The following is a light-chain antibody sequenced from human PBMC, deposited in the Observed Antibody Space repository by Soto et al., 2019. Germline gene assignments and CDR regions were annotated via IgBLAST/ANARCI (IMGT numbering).Light chain of an antibody. CDR1: QSLAYSDGNTY. J-gene: IGKJ2*01. CDR2: KVS. V-gene: IGKV2-30*01. Sequence: DVVMTQSPLSLPVTLGQPASISCRSSQSLAYSDGNTYLNWFQQRPGQSPRRLIYKVSNRDSGVPDRFSGSGSGPDFTLKIGRVEAEDVGVYYCMQGTHWLPYTFGQGTKLEIK. CDR3: MQGTHWLPYT.